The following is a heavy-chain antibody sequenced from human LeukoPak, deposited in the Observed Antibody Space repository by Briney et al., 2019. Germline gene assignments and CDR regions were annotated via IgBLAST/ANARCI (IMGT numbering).Heavy chain of an antibody. V-gene: IGHV3-23*01. CDR3: AAQRWLQLPFDY. D-gene: IGHD5-24*01. CDR2: ISGSGGST. CDR1: GFTFSSYA. Sequence: QPGGSLRLSCAASGFTFSSYAMSWVRQAPGKGLEWVSAISGSGGSTYYADSVKGRFTISRDNSKNTLYLQMNSLRAEDTAVYYFAAQRWLQLPFDYWGQGTLVTVSS. J-gene: IGHJ4*02.